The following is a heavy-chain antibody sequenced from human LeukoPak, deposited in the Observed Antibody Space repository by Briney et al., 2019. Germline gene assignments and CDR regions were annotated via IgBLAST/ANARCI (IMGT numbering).Heavy chain of an antibody. CDR2: IIPILGIA. V-gene: IGHV1-69*04. CDR3: ARDYYGSGSYWNPTYCYYGMDV. CDR1: GGTFSSYA. D-gene: IGHD3-10*01. J-gene: IGHJ6*02. Sequence: SVKVSCKASGGTFSSYAISWVRQAPGQGLEWMGRIIPILGIANYAQKFQGRVTITADKSTSTAYMELSSLRSEDTAVYYCARDYYGSGSYWNPTYCYYGMDVWGQGTTVTVSS.